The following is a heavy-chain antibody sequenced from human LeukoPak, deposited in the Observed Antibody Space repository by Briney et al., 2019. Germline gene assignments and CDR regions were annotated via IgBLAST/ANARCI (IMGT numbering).Heavy chain of an antibody. J-gene: IGHJ4*02. CDR3: ARDGGYDSAHFDS. Sequence: GGSLRLSXAASRFTFSTYAMNWVRQPPGKGLEWLSASGSGDNTYYADSVKGRFTISRDNARGALFLQMNSLRAEDTALYYCARDGGYDSAHFDSWGQGILVTVSS. CDR1: RFTFSTYA. CDR2: SGSGDNT. V-gene: IGHV3-23*01. D-gene: IGHD5-12*01.